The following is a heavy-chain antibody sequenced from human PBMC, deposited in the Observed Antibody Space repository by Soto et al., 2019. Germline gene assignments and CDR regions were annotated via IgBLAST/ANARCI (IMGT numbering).Heavy chain of an antibody. V-gene: IGHV4-4*02. J-gene: IGHJ6*02. CDR1: CGSISSSNW. CDR2: IYHSGST. Sequence: SETLSLTCAVSCGSISSSNWWIWVRQPPGKGLEWIGEIYHSGSTNYNPSLKSRVTISVDKSKNQFSLKLSSVTAADTAVYYCASVRGGYYYAMDVWGQGTTVT. CDR3: ASVRGGYYYAMDV. D-gene: IGHD3-10*02.